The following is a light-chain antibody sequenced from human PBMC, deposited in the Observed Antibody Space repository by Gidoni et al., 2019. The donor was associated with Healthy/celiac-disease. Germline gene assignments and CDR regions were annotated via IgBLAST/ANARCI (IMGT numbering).Light chain of an antibody. J-gene: IGKJ1*01. V-gene: IGKV3-20*01. CDR1: QSVSSSY. CDR3: QQYGSWT. Sequence: EIVLTQSPGTLSLSPVERATLSCRASQSVSSSYLAWYQQKPGQAPRLLIYGASSRATGIPDRFSGSGSGTDFTLTISRLEPEEFAGYYCQQYGSWTFGQGTKVEIK. CDR2: GAS.